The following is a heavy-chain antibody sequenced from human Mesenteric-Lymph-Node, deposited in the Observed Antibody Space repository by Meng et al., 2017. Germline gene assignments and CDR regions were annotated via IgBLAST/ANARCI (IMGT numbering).Heavy chain of an antibody. CDR3: ARVEVGITSGDY. Sequence: QDKLVQAGGEVKKAGASVKVSCKASGYTFTNYGITWVRQAPGQGLEWMGWINAYNGDTNYAQTLQGRVTMTTDTSTSTAYMELRSLRSDDTAVYYCARVEVGITSGDYWGQGTLVTVSS. J-gene: IGHJ4*02. D-gene: IGHD1-26*01. CDR1: GYTFTNYG. CDR2: INAYNGDT. V-gene: IGHV1-18*01.